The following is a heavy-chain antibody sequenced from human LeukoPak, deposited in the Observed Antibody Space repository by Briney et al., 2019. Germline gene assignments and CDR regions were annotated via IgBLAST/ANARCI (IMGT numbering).Heavy chain of an antibody. CDR2: INPNSGGT. D-gene: IGHD2-15*01. J-gene: IGHJ4*02. CDR3: ARDSSGVVYFDY. V-gene: IGHV1-2*02. Sequence: ASVKVSCKASGYTFTGYYMHWVRQAPGQGLEWMGWINPNSGGTNYAQKFQGRVTMTRDTSISTAYMELSRLRSDDTAVYYCARDSSGVVYFDYWGQGTLVTVSS. CDR1: GYTFTGYY.